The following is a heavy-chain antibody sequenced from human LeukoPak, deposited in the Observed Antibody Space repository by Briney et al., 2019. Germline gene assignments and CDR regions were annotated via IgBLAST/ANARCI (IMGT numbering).Heavy chain of an antibody. CDR1: GGSISSYY. J-gene: IGHJ4*02. V-gene: IGHV4-4*07. D-gene: IGHD3-22*01. Sequence: MTSETLSLTCTVSGGSISSYYWSWIRQPAGKGLEWIGRIYSSGSTNYNPSLKSRVTISVDKSKNQFSLKLRSVTAADSAVYYCARKDYDSSGQFDYWGQGTLVTVSS. CDR3: ARKDYDSSGQFDY. CDR2: IYSSGST.